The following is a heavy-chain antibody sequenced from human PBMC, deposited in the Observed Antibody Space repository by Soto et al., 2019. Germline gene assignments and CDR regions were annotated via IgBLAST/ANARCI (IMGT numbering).Heavy chain of an antibody. CDR3: ATGQQVRMADI. J-gene: IGHJ3*02. D-gene: IGHD6-13*01. V-gene: IGHV3-11*03. Sequence: QVQLLESGGGLVKPGGSLRLSCAASKFTVSAYYMAWIRQAPGKGLEWISYISGDSRDTNYVDSVKGRFTISRDNAKNSSYLQMYSLTVEDTAVYFCATGQQVRMADIWGQGTVVTVSS. CDR1: KFTVSAYY. CDR2: ISGDSRDT.